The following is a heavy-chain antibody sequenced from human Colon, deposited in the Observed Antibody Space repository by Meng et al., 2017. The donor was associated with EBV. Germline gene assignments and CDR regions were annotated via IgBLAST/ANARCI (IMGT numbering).Heavy chain of an antibody. CDR2: INRTGDA. CDR1: CASTWVVNR. J-gene: IGHJ4*02. D-gene: IGHD3-10*01. V-gene: IGHV4-4*03. Sequence: QEARHWRVNPLGPPSLRRALSCASTWVVNRGGGCRKPPGKGLEWIGEINRTGDANYNPSLNSRFSISIDKAKTHFSLILNSVTAADTAMYYCARDNDITLIQGGGFGYWGPGTLVTVSS. CDR3: ARDNDITLIQGGGFGY.